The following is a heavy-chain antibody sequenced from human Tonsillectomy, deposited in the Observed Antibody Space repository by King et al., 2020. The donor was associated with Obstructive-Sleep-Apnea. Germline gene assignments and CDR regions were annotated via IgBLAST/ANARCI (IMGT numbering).Heavy chain of an antibody. CDR2: VYYSGRT. CDR1: GGSISSYY. Sequence: QLQESGPGLVKPSETLSLTCTVSGGSISSYYWSWIRQPPGKGLEWIGYVYYSGRTNYNPSLKSRVTISVDTSKKQFSLKLSSVTAADTAVYYFAISVDTAMVFDYWGQGTLVTVSS. V-gene: IGHV4-59*08. D-gene: IGHD5-18*01. CDR3: AISVDTAMVFDY. J-gene: IGHJ4*02.